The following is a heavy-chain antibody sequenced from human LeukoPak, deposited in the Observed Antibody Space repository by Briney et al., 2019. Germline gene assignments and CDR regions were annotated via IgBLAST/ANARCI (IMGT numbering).Heavy chain of an antibody. CDR3: TREGGAPRFDWLNY. V-gene: IGHV1-18*01. CDR2: ISAYKGKT. CDR1: RYSFTSYG. D-gene: IGHD3-9*01. Sequence: AAAKVSRKHCRYSFTSYGISWVRPAPGQGGEGMGWISAYKGKTNLAQMPQGTVTLTTDTSPTTAYMELRSLKSDGTALFFSTREGGAPRFDWLNYSGQGTLVTVSS. J-gene: IGHJ4*02.